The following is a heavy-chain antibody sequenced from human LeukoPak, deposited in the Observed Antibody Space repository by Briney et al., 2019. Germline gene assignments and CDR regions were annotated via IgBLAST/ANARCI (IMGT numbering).Heavy chain of an antibody. CDR1: GYTFTDYY. D-gene: IGHD3-22*01. J-gene: IGHJ6*02. V-gene: IGHV1-2*02. CDR3: ARDWYYYDSSGYYSNYYGMDV. CDR2: INPNSGGT. Sequence: ASVKVSCKASGYTFTDYYMHWVRQAPGQGLEWMGWINPNSGGTNYYVQKFQGRVTMTRDTSISAAYMELTRLRSDDTAVYYCARDWYYYDSSGYYSNYYGMDVWGQGTTVTVSS.